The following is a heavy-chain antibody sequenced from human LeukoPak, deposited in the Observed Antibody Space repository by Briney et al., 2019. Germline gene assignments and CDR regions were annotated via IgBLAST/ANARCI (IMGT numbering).Heavy chain of an antibody. Sequence: PSETLSLTCTVSGGSISSSSYYWGWIRQPPGKGLEWIGSIYYSGSTYYNPSLKSRVTISVDTSKNQFSLKLSSVTAADTAVYYCARGPRRGAFDIWGRGTMVTVSS. CDR1: GGSISSSSYY. V-gene: IGHV4-39*07. J-gene: IGHJ3*02. D-gene: IGHD3-10*01. CDR3: ARGPRRGAFDI. CDR2: IYYSGST.